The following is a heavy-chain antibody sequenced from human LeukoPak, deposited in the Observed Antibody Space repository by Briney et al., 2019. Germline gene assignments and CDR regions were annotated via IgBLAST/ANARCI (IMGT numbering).Heavy chain of an antibody. CDR1: GFTFSSYS. J-gene: IGHJ3*02. D-gene: IGHD5-18*01. CDR3: AAGYTAMVTTHDTFDI. V-gene: IGHV3-21*04. Sequence: PGGSLRLSCAASGFTFSSYSMNWVRQAPGKGLEWVSSISSSSSYIFYADSVKGRFTVSRDNAKNSLYLQMNSLRAEDTAVYYCAAGYTAMVTTHDTFDIWGQGTMVTVSS. CDR2: ISSSSSYI.